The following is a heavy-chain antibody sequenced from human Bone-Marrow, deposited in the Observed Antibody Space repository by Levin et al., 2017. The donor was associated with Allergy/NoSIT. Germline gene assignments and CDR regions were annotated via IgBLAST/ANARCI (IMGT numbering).Heavy chain of an antibody. Sequence: NAGGSLRLSCIVSGFTFSDYSIYWVRQAPGKGLEWISSISGDSSDLYYADSAKGRFTISRDNAKNSLNLQVSSLRAEDTAVYHCVRGIIGDVRVAHKEAFDVWGQGTMVTVSS. CDR3: VRGIIGDVRVAHKEAFDV. D-gene: IGHD2/OR15-2a*01. J-gene: IGHJ3*01. CDR1: GFTFSDYS. V-gene: IGHV3-21*01. CDR2: ISGDSSDL.